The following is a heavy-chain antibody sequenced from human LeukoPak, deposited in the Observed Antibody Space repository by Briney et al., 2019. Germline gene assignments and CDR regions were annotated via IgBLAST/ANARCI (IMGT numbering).Heavy chain of an antibody. CDR3: ARGSENYYDSSGLDY. J-gene: IGHJ4*02. CDR1: GGSFSGYY. CDR2: INHSGST. D-gene: IGHD3-22*01. V-gene: IGHV4-34*01. Sequence: PSETLSLTCAGYGGSFSGYYWSWIRQPPGKGLEWIGEINHSGSTNYNPSLKSRVTISVDTSKNQFSLKLSSVTAADTAVYYCARGSENYYDSSGLDYWGQGTLVTVSS.